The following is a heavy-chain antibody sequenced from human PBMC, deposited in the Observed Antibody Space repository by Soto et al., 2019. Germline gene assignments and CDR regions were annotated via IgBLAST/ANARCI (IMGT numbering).Heavy chain of an antibody. CDR3: AKDGIRGWSNLAY. CDR2: ILYDGSNK. D-gene: IGHD3-22*01. CDR1: GFIFNNNA. J-gene: IGHJ4*02. Sequence: QVQLVESGGGVVQPGRSLRLSCAASGFIFNNNAMHWVRQAPGKGLEWVAVILYDGSNKYYAESVKGRFTISRDNSKTTLYLEMNSLRAEDTAVYYCAKDGIRGWSNLAYWGQGTLVTFSS. V-gene: IGHV3-30*18.